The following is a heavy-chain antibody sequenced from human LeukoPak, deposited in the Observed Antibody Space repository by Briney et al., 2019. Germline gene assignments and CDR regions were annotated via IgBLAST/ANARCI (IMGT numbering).Heavy chain of an antibody. V-gene: IGHV3-23*01. Sequence: PEGSLRLSCAASGFTFSSYAMSWVRQAPGKGLEWVSAISGSGGSTYYADSVKGRFTISRDNSSNTLYLQMNSLRAEDTAVYYCARALNGFDIWGPGTLVTVSS. J-gene: IGHJ3*02. CDR2: ISGSGGST. CDR3: ARALNGFDI. CDR1: GFTFSSYA.